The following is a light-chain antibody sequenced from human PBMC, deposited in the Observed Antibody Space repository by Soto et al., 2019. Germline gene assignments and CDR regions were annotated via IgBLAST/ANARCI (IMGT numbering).Light chain of an antibody. CDR3: AAWDGSLNVWL. CDR1: SSNIGSNY. CDR2: RND. J-gene: IGLJ3*02. V-gene: IGLV1-47*01. Sequence: QSALTQPPSASGTPGQRVTISCSGGSSNIGSNYVFWYQQVPGTAPKLLIYRNDQRPSGVPYQFSGSKSGTSASLAISGLRSEDEADYYCAAWDGSLNVWLFGGGTQLTVL.